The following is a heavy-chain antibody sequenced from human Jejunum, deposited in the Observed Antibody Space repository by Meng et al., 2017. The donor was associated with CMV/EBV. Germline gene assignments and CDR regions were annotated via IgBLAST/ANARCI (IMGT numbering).Heavy chain of an antibody. D-gene: IGHD6-6*01. Sequence: SCVASGFTLSSYSMNWVRQAPGKGLEWVSYISSSSNYIHHSDSVKGRFTISTDNAKNSLFLQMNSLRAEDTGVYYCARGLDSSSDYWGQGIMVTVSS. V-gene: IGHV3-21*01. CDR2: ISSSSNYI. J-gene: IGHJ4*02. CDR1: GFTLSSYS. CDR3: ARGLDSSSDY.